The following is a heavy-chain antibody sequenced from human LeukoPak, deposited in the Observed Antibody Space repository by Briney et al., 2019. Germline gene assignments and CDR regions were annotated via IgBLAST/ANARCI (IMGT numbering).Heavy chain of an antibody. V-gene: IGHV4-31*03. J-gene: IGHJ6*02. D-gene: IGHD2-2*01. Sequence: PSETLSLTCTVSGGSISSGGYYWSWIRQHPGKGLEWIGYIYYSGGTYYNPSLKSRVTISVDTSKNQFSLKLSSVTAVDTAVYYCARGSRCSSTSCSYYYYYGMDVWGQGTTVTVSS. CDR2: IYYSGGT. CDR3: ARGSRCSSTSCSYYYYYGMDV. CDR1: GGSISSGGYY.